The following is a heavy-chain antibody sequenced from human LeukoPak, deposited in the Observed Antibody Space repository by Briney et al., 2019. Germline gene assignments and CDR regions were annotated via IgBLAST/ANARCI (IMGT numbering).Heavy chain of an antibody. D-gene: IGHD2-2*01. Sequence: GASVKVSCKTSGYTFNNYGISWVRQAPGQGLEWMGWISGYNGYTNSAQQFQGRVTLTMDTSSSTVYMELRSLRSDDTAVYYCARGVLPAAMRGVGDAFDIWGQGTMVTVSS. J-gene: IGHJ3*02. V-gene: IGHV1-18*01. CDR2: ISGYNGYT. CDR3: ARGVLPAAMRGVGDAFDI. CDR1: GYTFNNYG.